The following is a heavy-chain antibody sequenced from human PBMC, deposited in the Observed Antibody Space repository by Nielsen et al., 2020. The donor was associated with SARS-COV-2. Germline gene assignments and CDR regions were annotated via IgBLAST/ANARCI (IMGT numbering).Heavy chain of an antibody. Sequence: GGSLRLSCAASGFTFSSYAMHWVRQAPGKGLEWVAIISYDGSNKYYADSVKGRFTISRDNSKNTLYLQMNSLRAEDTAVYYCARAIPTTPGYYYYGMDVWGQGTTVTVSS. CDR2: ISYDGSNK. CDR3: ARAIPTTPGYYYYGMDV. D-gene: IGHD4-11*01. V-gene: IGHV3-30-3*01. J-gene: IGHJ6*02. CDR1: GFTFSSYA.